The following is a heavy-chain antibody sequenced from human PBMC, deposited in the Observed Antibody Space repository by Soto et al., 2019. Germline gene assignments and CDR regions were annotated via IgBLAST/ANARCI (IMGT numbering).Heavy chain of an antibody. CDR2: IWYDGSNK. V-gene: IGHV3-33*01. D-gene: IGHD6-13*01. CDR1: GFTFSSYG. J-gene: IGHJ4*02. CDR3: ARWGIAAGDY. Sequence: QVQLVESGGGVVQPGRSLRLSCAASGFTFSSYGMHWVRQAPGKGREWVAVIWYDGSNKYYADSVKGRFTISRDNSKNTLYMQMNSLRAEDTAVDYCARWGIAAGDYWGQGTLVTVSS.